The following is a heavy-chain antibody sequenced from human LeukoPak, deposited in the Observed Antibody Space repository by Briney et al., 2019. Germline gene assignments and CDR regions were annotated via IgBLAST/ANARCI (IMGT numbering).Heavy chain of an antibody. J-gene: IGHJ4*02. D-gene: IGHD6-13*01. CDR3: ARVVAAGKLDY. Sequence: PSETLSLTCTVSGYSISSGYYWGWIRQPPGKGLEWIGSIYHSGSTYYSPSLQSRVTISVDTSKNQFSLKLSSVTAADTAVYYCARVVAAGKLDYWGQGTLVTVSS. CDR2: IYHSGST. V-gene: IGHV4-38-2*02. CDR1: GYSISSGYY.